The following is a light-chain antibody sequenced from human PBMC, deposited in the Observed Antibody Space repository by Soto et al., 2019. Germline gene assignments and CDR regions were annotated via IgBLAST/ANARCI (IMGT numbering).Light chain of an antibody. J-gene: IGKJ1*01. CDR1: PSVSSSY. V-gene: IGKV3-20*01. CDR2: GAS. Sequence: EIVLTQSPGTLSLSPGERATLSCRASPSVSSSYLAWYQQKPGQAPRLLIYGASSRATGIPDRFSGSGSGTEFTLTISRLEPEDFAVYYCQQYGSSRWTFGQGTKVEIK. CDR3: QQYGSSRWT.